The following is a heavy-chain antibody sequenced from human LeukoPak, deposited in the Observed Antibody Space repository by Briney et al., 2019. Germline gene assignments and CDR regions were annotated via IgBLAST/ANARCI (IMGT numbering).Heavy chain of an antibody. D-gene: IGHD3-3*01. V-gene: IGHV4-61*02. CDR3: ARGYDFWSGYRYFYYYYSMDV. CDR1: GGSISSGSYY. J-gene: IGHJ6*03. CDR2: IYTSGST. Sequence: SQTLSLTCTVSGGSISSGSYYWSWVRQPAGKGLEWIGRIYTSGSTNYNPSLKSRVTISVDTSKNQFSLKLSSVTAADTAVYYCARGYDFWSGYRYFYYYYSMDVWGKGTTVTVSS.